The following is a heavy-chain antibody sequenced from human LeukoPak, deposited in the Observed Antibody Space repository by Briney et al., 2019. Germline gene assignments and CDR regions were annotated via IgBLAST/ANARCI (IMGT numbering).Heavy chain of an antibody. Sequence: SETLSLTCTVSGGSISSYYWTWIRQPPGQGLEWIGYIYYSGSTNYNPSLKSRVTLSVHTSKSQCSLRLSSVTAADTGMYYCARGRLGDAFGVWGQGTMVAVSS. V-gene: IGHV4-59*08. CDR1: GGSISSYY. CDR3: ARGRLGDAFGV. D-gene: IGHD3-16*01. CDR2: IYYSGST. J-gene: IGHJ3*01.